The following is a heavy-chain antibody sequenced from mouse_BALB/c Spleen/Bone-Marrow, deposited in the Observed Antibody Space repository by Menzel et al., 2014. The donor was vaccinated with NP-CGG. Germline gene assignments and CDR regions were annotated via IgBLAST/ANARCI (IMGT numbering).Heavy chain of an antibody. CDR1: GYTFTSYW. CDR3: TSYGAWFAY. CDR2: IYPGSGGT. Sequence: LQQSGSELVRPGASVKLSCKASGYTFTSYWMHWVKQRPGQGLEWIGNIYPGSGGTNYDEKFKSKATLTVDTSSSTAYMQLSSLTSEDSAVYYCTSYGAWFAYWGQGTLVTVSA. D-gene: IGHD1-1*01. V-gene: IGHV1S22*01. J-gene: IGHJ3*01.